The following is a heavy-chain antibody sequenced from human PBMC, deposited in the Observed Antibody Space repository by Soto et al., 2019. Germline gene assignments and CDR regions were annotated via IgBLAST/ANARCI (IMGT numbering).Heavy chain of an antibody. CDR3: ARDLPPLDGYAAGFDP. CDR2: IYYSGSI. Sequence: PSETLSLTCTVSGGSISSGGYYWSWIRQHPGKGLEWIGYIYYSGSIYYNPSLKSRVTISVDTSKNQFSLKLSSVTAADTAVYYCARDLPPLDGYAAGFDPWGQGTLVTVS. J-gene: IGHJ5*02. D-gene: IGHD5-12*01. CDR1: GGSISSGGYY. V-gene: IGHV4-31*03.